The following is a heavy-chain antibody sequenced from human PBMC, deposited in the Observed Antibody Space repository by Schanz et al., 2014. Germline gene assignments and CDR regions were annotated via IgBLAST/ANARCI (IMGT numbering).Heavy chain of an antibody. V-gene: IGHV3-23*01. D-gene: IGHD2-2*01. CDR3: IRGDIMVVPVAHF. Sequence: EVQLLESGGGLVQPGGSLRLSCAASGFTFSSYAMSWVRQAPGKGLEWVSAISGSGETTYYADSVKGRYTISRDNSKNTLYLQMNSLRAEDTAVYYCIRGDIMVVPVAHFWGQGILVTVSS. CDR1: GFTFSSYA. J-gene: IGHJ4*02. CDR2: ISGSGETT.